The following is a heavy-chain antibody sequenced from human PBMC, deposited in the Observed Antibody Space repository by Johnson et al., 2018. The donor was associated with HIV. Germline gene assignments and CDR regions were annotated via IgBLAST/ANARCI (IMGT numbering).Heavy chain of an antibody. CDR3: AKDAGNDFRGLDAFDI. CDR2: ISWNSGSI. Sequence: VQLVESGGGLVQPGRSLRLSCAASGFTFDDYAMHWVRQAPGKGLEWVSGISWNSGSIGYADSVKGRFTISRDNSKNSLYLHMNSLRAEDTAVYYCAKDAGNDFRGLDAFDIWGQGTKVTVSS. D-gene: IGHD3-3*01. V-gene: IGHV3-9*01. J-gene: IGHJ3*02. CDR1: GFTFDDYA.